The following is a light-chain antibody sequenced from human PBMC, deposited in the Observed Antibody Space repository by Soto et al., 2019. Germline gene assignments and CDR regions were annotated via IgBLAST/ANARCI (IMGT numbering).Light chain of an antibody. Sequence: EIVLTQSPGTLSLSPGERATLSCRASQSVRSYLAWYQQKPGQPPRLLIYDASTRATGIPARFSGSGSGTDFTLTISSLEPEDFAVYYCQQRGNWPPITFGQGTRLEIK. J-gene: IGKJ5*01. V-gene: IGKV3-11*01. CDR2: DAS. CDR3: QQRGNWPPIT. CDR1: QSVRSY.